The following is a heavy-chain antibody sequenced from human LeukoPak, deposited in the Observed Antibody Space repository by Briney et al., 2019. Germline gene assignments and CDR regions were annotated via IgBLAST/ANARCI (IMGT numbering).Heavy chain of an antibody. CDR3: AKNMSRQQLVLFDY. V-gene: IGHV3-9*01. CDR2: ISWNSGSI. D-gene: IGHD6-13*01. CDR1: GFTFDDYA. J-gene: IGHJ4*02. Sequence: GGSLRLSCAASGFTFDDYAMPWVRQAPGKGLEWVSGISWNSGSIGYADSVKGRFTISRDNAKNSLYLQMNSLRAEDTALYYCAKNMSRQQLVLFDYWGQGTLVTVSS.